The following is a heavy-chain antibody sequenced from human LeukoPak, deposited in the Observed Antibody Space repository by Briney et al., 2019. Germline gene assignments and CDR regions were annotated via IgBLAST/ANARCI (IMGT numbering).Heavy chain of an antibody. J-gene: IGHJ4*02. D-gene: IGHD3-16*02. CDR2: MNPNSGNT. Sequence: GASVKVSCKASGYTFTSYDINWVRQATGQGLEWMGWMNPNSGNTGYAQKFQGRVTITRNTSISTAYMELSSLRAEDTAVYYCAKGGNYVWGSYRHWGQGTLVTVSS. V-gene: IGHV1-8*03. CDR1: GYTFTSYD. CDR3: AKGGNYVWGSYRH.